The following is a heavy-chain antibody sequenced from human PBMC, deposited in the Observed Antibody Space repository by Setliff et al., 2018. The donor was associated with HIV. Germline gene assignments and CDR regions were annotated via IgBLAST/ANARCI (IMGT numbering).Heavy chain of an antibody. J-gene: IGHJ4*02. D-gene: IGHD2-15*01. CDR3: ARVGDYSHKD. Sequence: GGSLRLSCAASGFTFSAYSMHWVRQAPGKGLEWVANIKQDGSEKYYVDSVMGRFAISRDNAKNSLYLQMNSLRAEDTAVYYCARVGDYSHKDWGQGTLVTVSS. CDR2: IKQDGSEK. CDR1: GFTFSAYS. V-gene: IGHV3-7*03.